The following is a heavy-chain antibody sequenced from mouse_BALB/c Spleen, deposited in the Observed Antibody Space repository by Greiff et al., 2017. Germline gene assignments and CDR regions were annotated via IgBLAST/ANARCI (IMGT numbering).Heavy chain of an antibody. CDR1: GYSITSDYA. CDR2: ISYSGST. CDR3: ARASSYWYFDV. Sequence: EVQRVESGPGLVKPSQSLSLTCTVTGYSITSDYAWNWLRQFPGNKLEWMGYISYSGSTSYNPSLKSRISITRDTSKNQFFLQLNSVTTEDTATYYCARASSYWYFDVWGAGTTVTVSS. V-gene: IGHV3-2*02. J-gene: IGHJ1*01. D-gene: IGHD1-1*01.